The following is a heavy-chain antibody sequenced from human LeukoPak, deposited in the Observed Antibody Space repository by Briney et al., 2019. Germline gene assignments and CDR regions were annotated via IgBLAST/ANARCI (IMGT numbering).Heavy chain of an antibody. V-gene: IGHV1-46*01. CDR3: ARAYWMGLYYFDS. D-gene: IGHD1-1*01. Sequence: ASVKVSCKASGYTFTSYYMHWVRQAPGQGLEWMGIINPSGGSTSYAQKFQGRVTMTRDMSTSTVYMELSSLRSEDTAVYYCARAYWMGLYYFDSWGQGTLVTVSS. J-gene: IGHJ4*02. CDR1: GYTFTSYY. CDR2: INPSGGST.